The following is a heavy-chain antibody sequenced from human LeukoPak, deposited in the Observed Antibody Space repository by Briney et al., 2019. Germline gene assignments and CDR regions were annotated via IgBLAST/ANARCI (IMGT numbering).Heavy chain of an antibody. J-gene: IGHJ4*02. Sequence: GGSLRLSCAASGFTFSNYALHWVRQAPGKGLECVALICYDGSNEFYADSVKGRFTISRDNSKNTLYLQMNSLRAEETAIYYCVREAGYDTGGYPRDYWGQGTLVTVSS. V-gene: IGHV3-33*01. D-gene: IGHD2-8*02. CDR3: VREAGYDTGGYPRDY. CDR1: GFTFSNYA. CDR2: ICYDGSNE.